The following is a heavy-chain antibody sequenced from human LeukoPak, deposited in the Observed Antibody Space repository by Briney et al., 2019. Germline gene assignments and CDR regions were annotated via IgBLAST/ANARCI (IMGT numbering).Heavy chain of an antibody. CDR3: ARDSRYCSGCSCYSGLVQHNYYFDY. Sequence: GRSLRLSCAASGFTFSSYAMHWVRQAPGKGLEWVAVISYDGSNKYYADSVKGRFTISRDNSKNTLYLQMNSLRAEDTAVYYCARDSRYCSGCSCYSGLVQHNYYFDYWGQGTLVTVSS. D-gene: IGHD2-15*01. J-gene: IGHJ4*02. V-gene: IGHV3-30*04. CDR2: ISYDGSNK. CDR1: GFTFSSYA.